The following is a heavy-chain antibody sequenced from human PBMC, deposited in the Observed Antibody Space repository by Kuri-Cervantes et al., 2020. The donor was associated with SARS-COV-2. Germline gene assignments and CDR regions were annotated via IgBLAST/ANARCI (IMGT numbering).Heavy chain of an antibody. CDR1: GYTLTELS. J-gene: IGHJ6*02. CDR2: FDPEDGET. V-gene: IGHV1-24*01. D-gene: IGHD3-16*01. CDR3: ATREGGLGYDGRDV. Sequence: ASVKVSCQVSGYTLTELSMHWVRQAPGKGLEWMGGFDPEDGETIYAQKFQGRVTMTEDTSTDTAYMELSSLRSEDTAVYYCATREGGLGYDGRDVWGQGTTVTVSS.